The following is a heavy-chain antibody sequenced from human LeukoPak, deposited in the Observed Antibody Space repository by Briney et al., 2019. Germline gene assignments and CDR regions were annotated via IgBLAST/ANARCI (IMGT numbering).Heavy chain of an antibody. J-gene: IGHJ4*02. D-gene: IGHD3-22*01. V-gene: IGHV1-69*13. CDR2: IIPIFGTA. CDR3: ARASQGSYDSSGYHFDY. Sequence: SVKVSCTASGGTFSSYAISWVRQAPGQGLEWMGGIIPIFGTANYAQKFQGRVTITADESTSTAYMELSSLRSEDTAVYYCARASQGSYDSSGYHFDYWGQGTLVTVSS. CDR1: GGTFSSYA.